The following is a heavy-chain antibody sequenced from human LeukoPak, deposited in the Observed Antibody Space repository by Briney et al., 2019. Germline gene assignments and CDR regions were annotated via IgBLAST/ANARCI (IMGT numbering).Heavy chain of an antibody. Sequence: PSETLSLTCAVSGYSISSGYYWSWIRQPPGKGLEWIGEINHSGSTNYNPSLKSRVTISVDTSKNQFSLKLSSVTAADTAVYYCARVTKTTRGPVRAFDIWGQGTMVTVSS. V-gene: IGHV4-34*01. CDR2: INHSGST. J-gene: IGHJ3*02. D-gene: IGHD4-11*01. CDR1: GYSISSGYY. CDR3: ARVTKTTRGPVRAFDI.